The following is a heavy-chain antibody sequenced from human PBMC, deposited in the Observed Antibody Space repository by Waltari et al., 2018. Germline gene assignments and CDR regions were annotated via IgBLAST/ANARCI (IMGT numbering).Heavy chain of an antibody. D-gene: IGHD4-17*01. CDR2: ISYDGSNK. CDR1: GFTFSSYA. J-gene: IGHJ4*02. Sequence: QVQLVESGGGVVQPGRSLRLSCAASGFTFSSYAMHWVRQAPGKGLECVAVISYDGSNKYYADSVKGRFTISRDNSKNTLYLQMNSLRAEDTAVYYCARGHSVTTFDYWGQGTLVTVSS. V-gene: IGHV3-30*01. CDR3: ARGHSVTTFDY.